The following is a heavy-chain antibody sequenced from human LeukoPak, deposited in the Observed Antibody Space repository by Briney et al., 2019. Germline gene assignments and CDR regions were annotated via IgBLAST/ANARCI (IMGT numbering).Heavy chain of an antibody. D-gene: IGHD5-18*01. CDR2: ISGYNGNT. CDR3: ARQVDSIMALPDY. CDR1: GYTFTNHG. Sequence: ASVKVSCKTSGYTFTNHGISWVRQAPGLGLEWMGWISGYNGNTKYAQKFRGRVTISTDTSTSTAYMELRSLRSDDTAVYYCARQVDSIMALPDYWGQGTRVTVSS. V-gene: IGHV1-18*01. J-gene: IGHJ4*02.